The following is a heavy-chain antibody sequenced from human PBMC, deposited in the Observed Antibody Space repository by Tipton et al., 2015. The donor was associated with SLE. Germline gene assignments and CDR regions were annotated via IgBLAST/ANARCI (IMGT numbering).Heavy chain of an antibody. J-gene: IGHJ4*02. CDR1: GGSISSSNW. Sequence: TLSLTCAVSGGSISSSNWWSWVRQPPGKGLEWIGYMSYSGNTYYNPSLKSRVSISIDTAKNQLSLKLSSVTAADTAVYYCVRDNGGWVPFSDYWGQGIPVTVPS. V-gene: IGHV4-30-4*02. CDR3: VRDNGGWVPFSDY. CDR2: MSYSGNT. D-gene: IGHD2-8*01.